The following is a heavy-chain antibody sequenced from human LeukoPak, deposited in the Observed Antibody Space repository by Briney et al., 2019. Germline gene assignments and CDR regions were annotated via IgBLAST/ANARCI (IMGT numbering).Heavy chain of an antibody. D-gene: IGHD5-18*01. CDR1: GFTFSSYW. CDR3: ARDTGGGYSCYDC. CDR2: IKQDGSEK. J-gene: IGHJ4*02. V-gene: IGHV3-7*01. Sequence: GGSLRLSCAASGFTFSSYWMTWIRQAPGKGLEWVANIKQDGSEKYYVDSVKGRFTISRDNAKNSLYLQMNSLKAEDTAVYYCARDTGGGYSCYDCWGQGTLVTVSS.